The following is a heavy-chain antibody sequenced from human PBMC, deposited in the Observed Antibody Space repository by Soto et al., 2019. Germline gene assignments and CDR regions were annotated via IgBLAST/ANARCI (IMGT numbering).Heavy chain of an antibody. J-gene: IGHJ5*02. D-gene: IGHD2-15*01. Sequence: ASSKASGYSFTGYYMCSVRQAPGKGLEWMGWINPNSGGTNYAQKFQGWVTMTRDTSISTAYMELSRLRSDDTAVYSCAREGYCSGGSGTPGRDTWFDPWGQGTLVTVSS. CDR2: INPNSGGT. V-gene: IGHV1-2*04. CDR1: GYSFTGYY. CDR3: AREGYCSGGSGTPGRDTWFDP.